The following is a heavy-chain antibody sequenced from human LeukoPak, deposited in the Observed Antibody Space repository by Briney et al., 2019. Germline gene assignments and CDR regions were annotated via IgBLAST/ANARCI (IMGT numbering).Heavy chain of an antibody. CDR1: GFTFSSYS. V-gene: IGHV3-21*01. CDR2: ISSSSSYI. CDR3: AREDLRFLEWLLTPFDY. J-gene: IGHJ4*02. Sequence: GGSLRLSCAASGFTFSSYSMNWVRQAPGKGLEWVSSISSSSSYIYYADSVKGRFTISRDNAKNSLYLQMNSLRAEDTAVYYCAREDLRFLEWLLTPFDYWGQGTLVTFSS. D-gene: IGHD3-3*01.